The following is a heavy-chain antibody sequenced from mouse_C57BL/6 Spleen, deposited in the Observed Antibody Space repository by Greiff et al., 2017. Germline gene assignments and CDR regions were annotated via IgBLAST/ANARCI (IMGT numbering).Heavy chain of an antibody. J-gene: IGHJ4*01. Sequence: EVQLVESGPGLVKPSQSLSLTCSVTGYSITSGYYWNWIRQFPGNKLEWMGYISYDGSNNYNPSLKNRISITRDTSKNQFFLKLNSVTTEDTATYYCARVDYSYAMDYWGQGTSVTVSS. CDR1: GYSITSGYY. CDR2: ISYDGSN. V-gene: IGHV3-6*01. CDR3: ARVDYSYAMDY.